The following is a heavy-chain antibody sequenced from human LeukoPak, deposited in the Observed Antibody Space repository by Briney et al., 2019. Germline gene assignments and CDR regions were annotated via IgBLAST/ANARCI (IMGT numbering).Heavy chain of an antibody. D-gene: IGHD6-13*01. Sequence: SETLSLTCAVSGGSISSSNWWSWVRQPPGKGLEWIGEIYHSGSTNYNPSLKSRVTISVDKSKNQFSLKLSSVTAADTAVYYCARSSSSWTSFYFDYWGQGTLVTVSS. CDR1: GGSISSSNW. CDR3: ARSSSSWTSFYFDY. V-gene: IGHV4-4*02. CDR2: IYHSGST. J-gene: IGHJ4*02.